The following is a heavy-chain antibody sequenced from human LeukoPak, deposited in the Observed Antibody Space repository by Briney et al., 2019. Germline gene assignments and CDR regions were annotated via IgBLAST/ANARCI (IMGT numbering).Heavy chain of an antibody. CDR2: ISGSGGST. Sequence: AISGSGGSTYYADSVKGRFTISRDNSKNTLYLQMNSLRAEDTAVYYCATSIAVAGTGYDAFDIWGQGTTVTVSS. V-gene: IGHV3-23*01. J-gene: IGHJ3*02. CDR3: ATSIAVAGTGYDAFDI. D-gene: IGHD6-19*01.